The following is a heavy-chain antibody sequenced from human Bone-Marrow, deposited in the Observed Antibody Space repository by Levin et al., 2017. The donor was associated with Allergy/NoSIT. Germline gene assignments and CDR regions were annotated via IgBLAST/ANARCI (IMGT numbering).Heavy chain of an antibody. CDR2: INAISSHI. D-gene: IGHD3-9*01. J-gene: IGHJ6*02. Sequence: KSGGSLRLSCAASGFTFSTYALNWVRQAPGKGLEWVSSINAISSHIYYADSVRGRFTISRDNAINSLYLQMSNLRPEDTAVYYCARDDNLTGYQRFDAVDVWGQGTTVTVSS. CDR3: ARDDNLTGYQRFDAVDV. V-gene: IGHV3-21*01. CDR1: GFTFSTYA.